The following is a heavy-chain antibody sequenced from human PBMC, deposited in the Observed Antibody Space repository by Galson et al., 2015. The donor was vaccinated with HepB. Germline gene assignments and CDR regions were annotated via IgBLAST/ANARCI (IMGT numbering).Heavy chain of an antibody. CDR2: IIPIFGIA. Sequence: SVKVSCKASGGTFSSYAISWVRQAPGQGLGWMGGIIPIFGIANYAQKFQGRVTITADESTSTAYMELSSLRSEDTALYYCARALDHYDYVWGSYRPGGDDAFDIWGQGTMVTVSS. CDR3: ARALDHYDYVWGSYRPGGDDAFDI. D-gene: IGHD3-16*02. CDR1: GGTFSSYA. J-gene: IGHJ3*02. V-gene: IGHV1-69*13.